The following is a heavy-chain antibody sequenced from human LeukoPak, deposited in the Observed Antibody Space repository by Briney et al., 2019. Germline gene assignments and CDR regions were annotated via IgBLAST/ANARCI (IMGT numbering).Heavy chain of an antibody. CDR2: FDPEDGET. V-gene: IGHV1-24*01. D-gene: IGHD1-26*01. CDR3: ATDFATSGSYGY. CDR1: GYALTELS. J-gene: IGHJ4*02. Sequence: ASVKVSCKVSGYALTELSMHWVRQAPGKGLEWMGGFDPEDGETIYAQKFQGRVTMTEDTSTDTAYMELSSLRSEDTAVYYCATDFATSGSYGYWGQGTLVTVSS.